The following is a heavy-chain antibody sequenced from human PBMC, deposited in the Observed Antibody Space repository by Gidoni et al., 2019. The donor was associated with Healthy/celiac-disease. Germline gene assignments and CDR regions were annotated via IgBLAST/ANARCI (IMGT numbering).Heavy chain of an antibody. J-gene: IGHJ4*02. V-gene: IGHV4-34*01. CDR1: GGSFSGYY. D-gene: IGHD6-6*01. CDR2: INHSGST. Sequence: QVQLQQWGAGLLKPSETLSLTCAVYGGSFSGYYWSWIRQPPGKGLEWIGEINHSGSTNYNPSLKSRVTISVDTSKNQFSLKLSSVTAADTAVYYCARALFIAARPFDYWGQGTLVTVSS. CDR3: ARALFIAARPFDY.